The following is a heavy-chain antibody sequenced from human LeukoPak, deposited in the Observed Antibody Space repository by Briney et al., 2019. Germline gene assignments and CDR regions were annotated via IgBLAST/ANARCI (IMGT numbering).Heavy chain of an antibody. J-gene: IGHJ6*02. V-gene: IGHV3-74*01. CDR1: GFTFSSYW. CDR3: ARPRNDILSGFHYYYGMDV. Sequence: PGGSLRLSCAASGFTFSSYWMHWVRQAPGKGLVWVSRINSDGSSTSYADSVKGRFTISRDNAKNTLYLQMNSLRAEDTAVYYCARPRNDILSGFHYYYGMDVWGQGTTVTVSS. CDR2: INSDGSST. D-gene: IGHD3-9*01.